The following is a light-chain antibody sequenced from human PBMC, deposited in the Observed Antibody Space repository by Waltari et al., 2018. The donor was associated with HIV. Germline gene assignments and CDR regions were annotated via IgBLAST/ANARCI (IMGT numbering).Light chain of an antibody. Sequence: SYELTHPLSVSVALGQTASLSCGGSHIGTKDVHWYQQNPGQAPSLVIFNDKNRPTWVPERRSGCKSRNTATLTISGVQAGDAAVYYCQVWHYSVVFGGGTNLTVL. CDR3: QVWHYSVV. V-gene: IGLV3-9*01. CDR2: NDK. J-gene: IGLJ2*01. CDR1: HIGTKD.